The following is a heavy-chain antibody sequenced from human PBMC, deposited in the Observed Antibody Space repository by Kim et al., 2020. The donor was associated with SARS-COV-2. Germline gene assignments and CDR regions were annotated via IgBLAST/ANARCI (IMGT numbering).Heavy chain of an antibody. Sequence: GGSLRLSCAASGFTFSSYGMHWVRQAPGKGLEWVAVIWYDGSNKYYADSVKGRFTISRDNSKNTLYLQMNSLRAEDTAVYYCARDLGSGYSFDYWGQGTLVTVSS. CDR1: GFTFSSYG. J-gene: IGHJ4*02. V-gene: IGHV3-33*08. CDR2: IWYDGSNK. CDR3: ARDLGSGYSFDY. D-gene: IGHD3-22*01.